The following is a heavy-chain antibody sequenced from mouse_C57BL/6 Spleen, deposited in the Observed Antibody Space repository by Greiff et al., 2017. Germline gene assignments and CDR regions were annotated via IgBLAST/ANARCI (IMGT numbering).Heavy chain of an antibody. CDR3: AKNWAVVADFDV. V-gene: IGHV2-5*01. Sequence: VMLVESGPGLVQPSQSLSITCTVSGFSLTSYGVHWVRQSPGKGLEWLGVIWRGGSTDYNAAFMSRLSITKDNSKSQVFFKMNSLQADDTAIYYCAKNWAVVADFDVWGTGTTVTVSS. CDR2: IWRGGST. CDR1: GFSLTSYG. D-gene: IGHD1-1*01. J-gene: IGHJ1*03.